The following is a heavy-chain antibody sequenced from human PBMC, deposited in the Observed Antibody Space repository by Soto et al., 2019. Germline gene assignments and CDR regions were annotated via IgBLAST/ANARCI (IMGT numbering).Heavy chain of an antibody. D-gene: IGHD3-3*01. CDR1: GGSISSSSYY. J-gene: IGHJ6*03. CDR3: ARHLEWLLNYYYYMDV. CDR2: IYYSGST. Sequence: TSETLSLTCTVSGGSISSSSYYWGWIRQPPGKGLEWIGSIYYSGSTYYNPSLKSRVTISVDTSKNQFSLKLSSVTAADTAVYYCARHLEWLLNYYYYMDVWGKGTTVTVSS. V-gene: IGHV4-39*01.